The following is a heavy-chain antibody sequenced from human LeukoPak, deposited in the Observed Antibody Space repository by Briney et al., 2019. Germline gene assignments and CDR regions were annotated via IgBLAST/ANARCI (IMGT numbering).Heavy chain of an antibody. CDR3: AKDPDCTSGICYTFFDY. CDR2: IYSGGST. V-gene: IGHV3-66*01. J-gene: IGHJ4*02. Sequence: PGGSLRLSCAASGFTFDKAWMTWVRQAPGKGLEWVSLIYSGGSTYYADSVKGRFTISRDNSKNTLYLQMNSLRAEDTAVYYCAKDPDCTSGICYTFFDYWGQGTLVTVSS. CDR1: GFTFDKAW. D-gene: IGHD2-8*01.